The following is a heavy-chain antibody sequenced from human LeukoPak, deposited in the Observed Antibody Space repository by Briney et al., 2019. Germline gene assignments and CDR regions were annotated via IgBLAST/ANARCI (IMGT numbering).Heavy chain of an antibody. CDR2: IIPIFGTA. CDR3: AREGEIRSRGAFDI. Sequence: GASVKVSCKASGGTFSSYAISWVRQAPGQGLEWMGRIIPIFGTANYAQKFQGRVTITADESTSTAYMELSSLRSEDMAVYYCAREGEIRSRGAFDIWGQGTMVTVSS. D-gene: IGHD3-10*01. J-gene: IGHJ3*02. V-gene: IGHV1-69*13. CDR1: GGTFSSYA.